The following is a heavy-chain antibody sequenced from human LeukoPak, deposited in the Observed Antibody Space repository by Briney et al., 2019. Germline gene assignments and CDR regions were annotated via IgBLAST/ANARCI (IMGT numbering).Heavy chain of an antibody. Sequence: GGSLRLSCAASGFTFDDYAMHWVRQAPGKGLEWVSGISWNSGSIGYADSVKGRFTISRDNSKNTLYLQMNSLRAEDTAVYYCARDYGYSGRRGIDYWGQGTLVTVSS. D-gene: IGHD1-26*01. CDR2: ISWNSGSI. V-gene: IGHV3-9*01. J-gene: IGHJ4*02. CDR1: GFTFDDYA. CDR3: ARDYGYSGRRGIDY.